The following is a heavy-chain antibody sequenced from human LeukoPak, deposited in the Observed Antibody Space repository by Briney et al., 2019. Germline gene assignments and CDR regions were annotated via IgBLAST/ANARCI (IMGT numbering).Heavy chain of an antibody. CDR2: INPSGGST. Sequence: GGSLRLSCAASGYTFTSYYMHWVRQAPGQGLEWMGIINPSGGSTSYAQKFQGRVTMTRDTSTSTVYMELSSLRSEDTAVYYCARGTEGQHDQNDAFDIWGQGTMVTVSS. D-gene: IGHD1-1*01. CDR1: GYTFTSYY. CDR3: ARGTEGQHDQNDAFDI. J-gene: IGHJ3*02. V-gene: IGHV1-46*01.